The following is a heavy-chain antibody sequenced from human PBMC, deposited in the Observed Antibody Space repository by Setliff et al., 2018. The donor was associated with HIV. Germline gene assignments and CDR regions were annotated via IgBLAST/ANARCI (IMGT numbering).Heavy chain of an antibody. CDR1: GDSINTHY. V-gene: IGHV4-59*08. J-gene: IGHJ6*02. Sequence: SETLSLTCTVSGDSINTHYWSWIRQPPGKGLEWIGCISHSGTTYYNPSLKSRVTISVDTSKNQFSLKLSSATAADTAVYYCARRLQFLEFLHGVGGLDVWGQGTTVTVSS. D-gene: IGHD3-3*01. CDR2: ISHSGTT. CDR3: ARRLQFLEFLHGVGGLDV.